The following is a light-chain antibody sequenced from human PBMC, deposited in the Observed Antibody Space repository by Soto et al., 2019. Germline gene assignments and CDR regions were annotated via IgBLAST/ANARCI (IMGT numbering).Light chain of an antibody. V-gene: IGKV1-39*01. Sequence: DIQMTQSPSSLSASVGDRVTITCRASQSISSYLNWYQQKPGKAPKLLIYAASSLQSGVPSRFSGSESGTDFTLTISSLQPEDFATYYCQQSYSTPYTFGQGTMLEIK. CDR1: QSISSY. CDR3: QQSYSTPYT. J-gene: IGKJ2*01. CDR2: AAS.